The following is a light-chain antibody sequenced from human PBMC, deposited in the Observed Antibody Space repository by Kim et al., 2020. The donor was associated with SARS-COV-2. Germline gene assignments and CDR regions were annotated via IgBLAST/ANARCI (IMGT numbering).Light chain of an antibody. CDR1: RLGDKY. Sequence: SVSPGQTASITCSGDRLGDKYAFWYQQKPGQSPVVVIYQDTKRPSGIPERFSGSNSGNTATLTISGTQAMDEADYYCQVWDSTTTVFGGGTQLTVL. V-gene: IGLV3-1*01. CDR2: QDT. J-gene: IGLJ2*01. CDR3: QVWDSTTTV.